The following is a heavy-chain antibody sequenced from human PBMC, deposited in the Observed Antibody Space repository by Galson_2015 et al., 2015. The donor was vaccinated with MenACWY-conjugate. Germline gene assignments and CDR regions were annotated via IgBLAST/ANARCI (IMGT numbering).Heavy chain of an antibody. D-gene: IGHD6-13*01. CDR1: GYTFSPYW. J-gene: IGHJ3*02. CDR2: IKQDGGEK. CDR3: VRDVFRSSSSWYNPDAFDN. Sequence: SLKLSCAASGYTFSPYWMNWVRQAPGKGLEWVANIKQDGGEKYYVDSVKGRFTISRDNAKNSLHLQMNSLRAEDTAVYYCVRDVFRSSSSWYNPDAFDNWGQGTMVTVSS. V-gene: IGHV3-7*01.